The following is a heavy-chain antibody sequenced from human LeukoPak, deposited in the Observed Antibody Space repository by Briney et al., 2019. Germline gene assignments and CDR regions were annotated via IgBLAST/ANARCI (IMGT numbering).Heavy chain of an antibody. CDR1: GFTFSSYA. CDR3: AKDLPAAYFDY. D-gene: IGHD2-2*01. V-gene: IGHV3-30-3*02. CDR2: ISYDGSNK. Sequence: PGGSLRLSCAASGFTFSSYAMHWVRQAPGKGLEWVAVISYDGSNKYYADSVNGRFTISRDNSKNTLYLQMNSLRAEDTAVYHCAKDLPAAYFDYWGQGTLVTVSS. J-gene: IGHJ4*02.